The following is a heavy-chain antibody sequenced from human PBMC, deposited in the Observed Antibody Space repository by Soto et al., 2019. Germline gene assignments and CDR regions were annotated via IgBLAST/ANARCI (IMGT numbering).Heavy chain of an antibody. D-gene: IGHD6-19*01. CDR2: ISGSGGTA. Sequence: EVQLLESGGGLVQPGGSLRLSCAASGFIFSSYAMTWVRQAPGKGLEWVSSISGSGGTAYYADSVKGRFTISRDNSRNTLDLQINSLRAEDTAVYYCANLAGGWYEAFGIWGPGTMVTVSS. V-gene: IGHV3-23*01. CDR3: ANLAGGWYEAFGI. J-gene: IGHJ3*02. CDR1: GFIFSSYA.